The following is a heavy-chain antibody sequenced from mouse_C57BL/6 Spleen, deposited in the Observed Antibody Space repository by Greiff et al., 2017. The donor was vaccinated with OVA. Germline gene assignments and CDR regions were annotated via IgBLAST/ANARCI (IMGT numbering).Heavy chain of an antibody. J-gene: IGHJ2*01. CDR3: ARGVGSFDY. V-gene: IGHV3-6*01. CDR1: GYSITSGYY. CDR2: ISYDGSN. D-gene: IGHD2-2*01. Sequence: EVKLKESGPGLVKPSQSLSLTCSVTGYSITSGYYWNWIRQFPGNKLEWMGYISYDGSNNYNPSLKNRISITRDTSKNQFFLKLNSVTTEDTATYYCARGVGSFDYWGQGTTLTVSS.